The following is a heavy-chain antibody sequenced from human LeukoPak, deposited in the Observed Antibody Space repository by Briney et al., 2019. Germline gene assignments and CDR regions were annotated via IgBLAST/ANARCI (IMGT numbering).Heavy chain of an antibody. V-gene: IGHV4-34*01. D-gene: IGHD6-13*01. CDR1: GGSFSGYY. CDR2: INHSGST. Sequence: SETLSLTCAVYGGSFSGYYWSWIRQPPGKGLEGIGEINHSGSTNYNPSLKSRVTISVDTSKNQFSLKLSSVTAADTAVYYCARGRLQSSSWYHTPFDYWGQGTLVTVSS. CDR3: ARGRLQSSSWYHTPFDY. J-gene: IGHJ4*02.